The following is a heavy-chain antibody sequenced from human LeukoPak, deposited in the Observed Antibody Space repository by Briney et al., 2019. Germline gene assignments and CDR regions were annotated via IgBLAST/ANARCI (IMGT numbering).Heavy chain of an antibody. V-gene: IGHV3-53*01. D-gene: IGHD7-27*01. CDR3: VRGLSGVSAWYFDL. Sequence: GGSLRLSCAASGFSISSKYLSWVRQAPGKGLVWVSALHSGGHTFYADSVRGRFSISRDISKNTLYLQMTDLGAEDTALYYCVRGLSGVSAWYFDLWGRGALVTVSS. J-gene: IGHJ2*01. CDR2: LHSGGHT. CDR1: GFSISSKY.